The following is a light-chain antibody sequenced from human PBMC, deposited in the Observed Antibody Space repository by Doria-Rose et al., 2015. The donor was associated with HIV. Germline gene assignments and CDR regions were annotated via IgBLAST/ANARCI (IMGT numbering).Light chain of an antibody. J-gene: IGKJ1*01. CDR3: HQYGTSWT. CDR1: QSFSSTY. Sequence: TQSPGTLSLSPGERATLSCRASQSFSSTYLAWYQQKPGQAPSLPIHDGSTRATGIPDRFSASASGTDFTLTINRLEPEDFALYYCHQYGTSWTFGQGTKVEI. CDR2: DGS. V-gene: IGKV3-20*01.